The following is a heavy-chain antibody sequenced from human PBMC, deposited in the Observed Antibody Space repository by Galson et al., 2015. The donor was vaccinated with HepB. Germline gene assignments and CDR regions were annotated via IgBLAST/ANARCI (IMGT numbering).Heavy chain of an antibody. CDR2: ISSSSSYI. J-gene: IGHJ6*02. V-gene: IGHV3-21*01. CDR3: ARDHYYGSGSYSGYYYGMDV. CDR1: GFTFSSYS. Sequence: SLRLSCAASGFTFSSYSMNWVRQAPGKGLEWVSSISSSSSYIYYADSVKGRFTISRDNAKNSLYLQMNSLRAEDTAVYYCARDHYYGSGSYSGYYYGMDVWGQGTTVTVSS. D-gene: IGHD3-10*01.